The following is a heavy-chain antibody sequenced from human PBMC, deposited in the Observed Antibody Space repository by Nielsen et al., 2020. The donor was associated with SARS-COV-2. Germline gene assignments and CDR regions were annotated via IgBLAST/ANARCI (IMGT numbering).Heavy chain of an antibody. V-gene: IGHV3-30*03. CDR2: ISYDGSNK. CDR1: GFTFSSYG. J-gene: IGHJ6*03. Sequence: GGSLRLSCAASGFTFSSYGMHWVRQVPGKGLEWVAVISYDGSNKFYTDSVKGRFTISRDNSKNTLYLQMNSLRAEDTALYYCAREESSSYYYYYFYYMDVWGKGTTVTVSS. D-gene: IGHD3-10*01. CDR3: AREESSSYYYYYFYYMDV.